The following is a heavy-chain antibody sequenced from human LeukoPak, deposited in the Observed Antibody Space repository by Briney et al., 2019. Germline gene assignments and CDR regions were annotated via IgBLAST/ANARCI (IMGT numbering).Heavy chain of an antibody. Sequence: ASVKVSCKASGYTFTSYYMHWVRQAPGQGLEWMGWINPNSGGTNYAQKFQGRVTMTRDTSISTAYMELSRLRSDDTAVYYCARATQYCTSTSCYDWFDPWGQGTLVTVSS. CDR2: INPNSGGT. CDR1: GYTFTSYY. V-gene: IGHV1-2*02. J-gene: IGHJ5*02. CDR3: ARATQYCTSTSCYDWFDP. D-gene: IGHD2-2*01.